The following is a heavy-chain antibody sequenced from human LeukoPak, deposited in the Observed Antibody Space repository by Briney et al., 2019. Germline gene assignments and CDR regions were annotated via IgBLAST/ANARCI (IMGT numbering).Heavy chain of an antibody. J-gene: IGHJ6*02. CDR2: ISGSGGST. V-gene: IGHV3-23*01. D-gene: IGHD2-2*02. CDR1: GFTFSSYA. CDR3: AKDVAPVVVPAAIGYYYYGMDV. Sequence: GGSLRLSCAASGFTFSSYAMSTVRQAPGKGLEWVSAISGSGGSTYYADSVKGRFTISRDNSKNTLYLQMNSLRAEDTAVYYCAKDVAPVVVPAAIGYYYYGMDVWGQGTTVTVSS.